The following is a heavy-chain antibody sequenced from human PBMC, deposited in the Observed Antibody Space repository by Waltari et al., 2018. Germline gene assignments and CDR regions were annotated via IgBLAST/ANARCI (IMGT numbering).Heavy chain of an antibody. D-gene: IGHD2-2*02. Sequence: QVRLVQSGAEVKKPGSSVKVSCKAFGGSFSSYSINCVRQAPGQGLEWMGGIIPVFGTANYAQKFQDRLAITADESTSTAYMELSSLRSEDTAAYYCTTSSYCGTTTCYKYYGMDVWGQGTTVTVSS. CDR3: TTSSYCGTTTCYKYYGMDV. J-gene: IGHJ6*02. V-gene: IGHV1-69*01. CDR2: IIPVFGTA. CDR1: GGSFSSYS.